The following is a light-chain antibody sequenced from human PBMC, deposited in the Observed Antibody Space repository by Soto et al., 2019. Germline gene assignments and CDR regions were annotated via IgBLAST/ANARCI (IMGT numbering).Light chain of an antibody. J-gene: IGKJ1*01. Sequence: AIQMTQSPSSLSASVGDRVTITCRASQGIRNDLGWYQQKPGKAPTLLIYAASSLQSGVPSRYSGSGSGTDFTLTISSLQPEDFATYYCLQDYNYPRTFGQGTKVEIK. V-gene: IGKV1-6*01. CDR2: AAS. CDR1: QGIRND. CDR3: LQDYNYPRT.